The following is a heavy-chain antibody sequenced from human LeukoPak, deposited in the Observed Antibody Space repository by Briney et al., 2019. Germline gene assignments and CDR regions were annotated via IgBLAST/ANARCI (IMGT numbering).Heavy chain of an antibody. D-gene: IGHD2-15*01. V-gene: IGHV3-23*01. CDR1: GFTFSSYA. J-gene: IGHJ4*02. CDR2: ISGSGGST. CDR3: ARGKSQGYCSL. Sequence: GGSLRLSCAASGFTFSSYAMSWVRQAPGKGLEWVSAISGSGGSTYYADSVKGRFTISRDNSKNTLYLQMNSLRAEDTAVYYCARGKSQGYCSLWGQGTLVTVSS.